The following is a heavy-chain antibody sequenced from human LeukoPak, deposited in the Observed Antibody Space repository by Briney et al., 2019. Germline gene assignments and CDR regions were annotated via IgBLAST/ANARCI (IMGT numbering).Heavy chain of an antibody. Sequence: SETLSLTCTVSGGSISSYYWSWIRQPPGKGLEWIGYIYDSGSTAYNPSLKSRVTISVDTSKNQFSLKLSSVTAADTAVYYCARRGFFDYWGQGTLVTVSS. CDR3: ARRGFFDY. J-gene: IGHJ4*02. D-gene: IGHD1-26*01. CDR2: IYDSGST. V-gene: IGHV4-59*08. CDR1: GGSISSYY.